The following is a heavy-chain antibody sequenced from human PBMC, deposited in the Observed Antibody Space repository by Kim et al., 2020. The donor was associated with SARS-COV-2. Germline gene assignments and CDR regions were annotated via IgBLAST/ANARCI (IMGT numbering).Heavy chain of an antibody. Sequence: GGSLRLSCAASGFTFSNYAMSWVRQAPGKGLEWISGISGRGGETTYAGSVKGRFTISRDNSRNTLYLQMNNLRADDTAVYYCGNYNGPGNYFDYWGEGT. CDR3: GNYNGPGNYFDY. V-gene: IGHV3-23*01. CDR1: GFTFSNYA. D-gene: IGHD3-10*01. J-gene: IGHJ4*02. CDR2: ISGRGGET.